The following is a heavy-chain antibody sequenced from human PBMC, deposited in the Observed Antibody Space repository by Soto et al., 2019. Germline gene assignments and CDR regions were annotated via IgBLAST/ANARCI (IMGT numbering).Heavy chain of an antibody. J-gene: IGHJ4*02. V-gene: IGHV1-58*01. CDR2: IVVGSGNT. CDR3: AAVPVTREPTPFDY. CDR1: GFTFPSSA. Sequence: GASVKVSCKASGFTFPSSAVQWVRQARGQRLEWIGWIVVGSGNTNYAQKLQERVTITRDMSTSTAYMELSSLRSEDTVVYYCAAVPVTREPTPFDYWGQGTLVTVSS. D-gene: IGHD1-26*01.